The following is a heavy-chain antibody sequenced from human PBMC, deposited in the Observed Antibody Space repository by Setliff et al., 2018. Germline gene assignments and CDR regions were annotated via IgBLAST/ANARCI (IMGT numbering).Heavy chain of an antibody. Sequence: PSETLSLTCAVYGGSFSTYYWIWIRQRPGKGLEWIGEINHSGSTNYNPSPKSRVTISVDTSKNQFSLKLSSVTAAGTAVYYCAREDTAMATYYYGMDVWGQGTTVTVSS. J-gene: IGHJ6*02. CDR3: AREDTAMATYYYGMDV. V-gene: IGHV4-34*01. CDR1: GGSFSTYY. CDR2: INHSGST. D-gene: IGHD5-18*01.